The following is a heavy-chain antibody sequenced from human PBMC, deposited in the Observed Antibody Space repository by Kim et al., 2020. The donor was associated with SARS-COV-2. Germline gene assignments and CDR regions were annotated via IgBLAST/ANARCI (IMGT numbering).Heavy chain of an antibody. Sequence: TSYARSVKGRFTISRDNAKSTRYLQMNSLRAEDTAVYYCARVGAARIPDYWGQGTLVTVSS. CDR2: T. D-gene: IGHD6-6*01. V-gene: IGHV3-74*01. J-gene: IGHJ4*02. CDR3: ARVGAARIPDY.